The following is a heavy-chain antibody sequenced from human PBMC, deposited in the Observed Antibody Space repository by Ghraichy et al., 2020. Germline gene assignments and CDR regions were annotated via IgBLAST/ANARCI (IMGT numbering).Heavy chain of an antibody. CDR2: IAKDGRQE. D-gene: IGHD5-18*01. CDR3: VRDATAPNFDA. CDR1: GFPFHVYW. J-gene: IGHJ4*02. Sequence: LSLICAASGFPFHVYWMSWVRQAPGKGLEWVANIAKDGRQEYYADSLKGRFSISKDNTKNSLYLQMNSLRAEDTALYYCVRDATAPNFDAWGQGTLVTVSS. V-gene: IGHV3-7*01.